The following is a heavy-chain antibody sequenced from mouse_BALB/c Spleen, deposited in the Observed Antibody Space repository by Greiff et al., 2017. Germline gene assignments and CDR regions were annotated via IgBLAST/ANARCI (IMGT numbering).Heavy chain of an antibody. CDR2: INPGSGGT. D-gene: IGHD2-1*01. J-gene: IGHJ3*01. V-gene: IGHV1-54*01. CDR3: AREYYGNYGVSWFAY. Sequence: VKLVESGAELVRPGTSVKVSCKASGYAFTNYLIEWVKQRPGQGLEWIGVINPGSGGTNYNEKFKGKATLTADKSSSTAYMQLSSLTSDDSAVYFCAREYYGNYGVSWFAYWGQGTLVTVSA. CDR1: GYAFTNYL.